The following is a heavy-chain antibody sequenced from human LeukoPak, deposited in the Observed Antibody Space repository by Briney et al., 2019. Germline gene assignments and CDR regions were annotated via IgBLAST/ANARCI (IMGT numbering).Heavy chain of an antibody. Sequence: ASVKVSCKASGYTFTVYYMHWVRQAPGQGLEWMGWINLNSGGTNDAQKFQDRVTMTRDTSISTAYMELSRLRSGDTAVYYCARSPDILTGENFDFWGQGTLVTVSS. V-gene: IGHV1-2*02. CDR2: INLNSGGT. D-gene: IGHD3-9*01. CDR3: ARSPDILTGENFDF. J-gene: IGHJ4*02. CDR1: GYTFTVYY.